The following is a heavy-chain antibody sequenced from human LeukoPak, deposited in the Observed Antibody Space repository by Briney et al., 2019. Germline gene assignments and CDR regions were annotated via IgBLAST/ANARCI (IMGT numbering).Heavy chain of an antibody. D-gene: IGHD3-10*01. Sequence: KAGGSLRLSCAASGFTFSSYSMNWVRQAPGKGLEWVSSISSSSSYIYYADSVKGRFTISRDNAKNSLYLQMNSLRAEDTAVYYCARDPAVMYYYGSGPLLEGAFDIWGQGTMVTVSS. CDR1: GFTFSSYS. J-gene: IGHJ3*02. CDR3: ARDPAVMYYYGSGPLLEGAFDI. V-gene: IGHV3-21*01. CDR2: ISSSSSYI.